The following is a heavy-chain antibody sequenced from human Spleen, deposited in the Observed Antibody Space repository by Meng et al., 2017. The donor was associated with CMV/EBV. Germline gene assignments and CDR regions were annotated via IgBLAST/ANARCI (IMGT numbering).Heavy chain of an antibody. J-gene: IGHJ4*02. Sequence: SETLSLTCAVYGGSFSGYYWSWIRQPPGKGLEWIGEINHSGSTNYNPSPKSRVTISVDTSKNQFSLKLSSVTAADTAVYYCARGSGRSGEYSSSWYEYDPHPDFDYWGQGTLVTVSS. CDR2: INHSGST. CDR3: ARGSGRSGEYSSSWYEYDPHPDFDY. CDR1: GGSFSGYY. V-gene: IGHV4-34*01. D-gene: IGHD6-13*01.